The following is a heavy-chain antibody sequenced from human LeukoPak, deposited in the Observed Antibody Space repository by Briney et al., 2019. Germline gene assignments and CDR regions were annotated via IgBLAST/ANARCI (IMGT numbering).Heavy chain of an antibody. CDR2: INPSGDST. J-gene: IGHJ4*02. D-gene: IGHD5-24*01. V-gene: IGHV1-46*01. CDR1: GYTFTNYY. Sequence: ASVKVSCKASGYTFTNYYVHWVRQAPGQGLEWMGIINPSGDSTSYAQKFQGRVTMTRDTSTSTVYMELSSLRSEDTAVYYCARVAGGEMATNHFDYWGQGTLVTVSS. CDR3: ARVAGGEMATNHFDY.